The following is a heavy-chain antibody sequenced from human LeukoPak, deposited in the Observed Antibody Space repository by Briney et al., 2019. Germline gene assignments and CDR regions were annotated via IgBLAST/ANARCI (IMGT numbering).Heavy chain of an antibody. Sequence: RRSLRLSCAASGFTFSSYAMSWVRQAPGEGLEWVSTVSGSIGNTHYADSVTGLFTISRDNSKNTLDLQMNSLRAEDTAVYYCVRESPVAAVGRSWFDPWGQGTLVTVSS. CDR1: GFTFSSYA. D-gene: IGHD6-13*01. CDR3: VRESPVAAVGRSWFDP. CDR2: VSGSIGNT. J-gene: IGHJ5*02. V-gene: IGHV3-23*01.